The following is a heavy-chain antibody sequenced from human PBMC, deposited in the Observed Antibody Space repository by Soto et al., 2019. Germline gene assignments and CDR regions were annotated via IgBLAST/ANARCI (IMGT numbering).Heavy chain of an antibody. CDR2: IKQDESEK. Sequence: GGSLRLSCVTYGLTFTDYWMSWVRQAPGKGLEWVANIKQDESEKNYLDSAKGRLTSSRDNSKNSLYLQMNRLRDEDTAVYYCASDRFRGTYYLRGVTYCFEAWGQGALVTVSS. V-gene: IGHV3-7*03. CDR3: ASDRFRGTYYLRGVTYCFEA. CDR1: GLTFTDYW. J-gene: IGHJ4*02. D-gene: IGHD1-26*01.